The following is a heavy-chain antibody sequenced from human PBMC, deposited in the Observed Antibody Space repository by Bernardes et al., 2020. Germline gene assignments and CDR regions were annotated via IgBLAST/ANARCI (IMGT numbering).Heavy chain of an antibody. CDR1: GFTFSSYA. V-gene: IGHV3-23*01. D-gene: IGHD3-22*01. Sequence: SLRLSCAASGFTFSSYAMSWVRQAPGKGLEWVSTISNSGVGAYYADSVKGRFTISRDNSKNTLYLQMNSLRAEDTAVYYCAKGLQPYYYDSSGYYCFDYWGQGTLVTVSS. J-gene: IGHJ4*02. CDR3: AKGLQPYYYDSSGYYCFDY. CDR2: ISNSGVGA.